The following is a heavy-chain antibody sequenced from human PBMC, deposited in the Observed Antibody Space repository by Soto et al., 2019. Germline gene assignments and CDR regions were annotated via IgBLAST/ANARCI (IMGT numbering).Heavy chain of an antibody. CDR2: INPNSGGT. D-gene: IGHD3-3*01. CDR3: ARSGDLDWLLFSDY. Sequence: ASVKGSCKASGYTFTGYYMHWVRHAPGQGLEWMGWINPNSGGTNYAQKFQGRVTMTRDTSISTAYMELSRLRSDDTAVYYCARSGDLDWLLFSDYWRQGTLVTVSS. V-gene: IGHV1-2*02. CDR1: GYTFTGYY. J-gene: IGHJ4*02.